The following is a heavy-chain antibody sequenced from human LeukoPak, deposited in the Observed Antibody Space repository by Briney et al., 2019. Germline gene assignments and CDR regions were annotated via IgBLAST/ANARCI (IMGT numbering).Heavy chain of an antibody. D-gene: IGHD2-15*01. CDR1: GFTFSSYA. V-gene: IGHV3-30-3*01. CDR2: ISYDGSNK. J-gene: IGHJ4*02. Sequence: GRSLRLSCTASGFTFSSYAMHWVRQAPGKGLEWVAVISYDGSNKYYADSVKGRFTISRDNSKNTLYLQMNSLRAEDTAVYYCARSPRWWELGFDYWGQGTLVTVSS. CDR3: ARSPRWWELGFDY.